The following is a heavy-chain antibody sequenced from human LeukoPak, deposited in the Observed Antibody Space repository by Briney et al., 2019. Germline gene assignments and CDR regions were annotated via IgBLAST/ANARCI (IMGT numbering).Heavy chain of an antibody. CDR3: AKIDGSSGCFDY. CDR1: GFTFSSYA. J-gene: IGHJ4*02. V-gene: IGHV3-23*01. Sequence: GGSLRLSCAASGFTFSSYATSWVRQAPGKGLEWVSAISGSGGSTYYADSVKGRFTISRDNSKNTLYLQMNSLRAEDTAVYYCAKIDGSSGCFDYWGQGTLVTVSS. D-gene: IGHD6-19*01. CDR2: ISGSGGST.